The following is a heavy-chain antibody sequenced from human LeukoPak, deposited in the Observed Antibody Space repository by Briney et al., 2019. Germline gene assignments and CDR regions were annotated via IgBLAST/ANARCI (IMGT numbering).Heavy chain of an antibody. CDR2: IYYSGST. CDR1: VGSISSSSYY. CDR3: ARGNSYGYRIVDY. J-gene: IGHJ4*02. Sequence: SETLSLTCTVSVGSISSSSYYWGWIRQPPGKGLEWIGSIYYSGSTYYNPSLKSRVTISVDTSKNQFSLKLSSVTAADTAVYYCARGNSYGYRIVDYWGQGTLVTVSS. V-gene: IGHV4-39*01. D-gene: IGHD5-18*01.